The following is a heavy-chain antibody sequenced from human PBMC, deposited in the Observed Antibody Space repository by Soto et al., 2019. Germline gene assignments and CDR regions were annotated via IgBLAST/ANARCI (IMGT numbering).Heavy chain of an antibody. CDR1: GGTFSSYA. CDR2: IIPIFGTA. J-gene: IGHJ6*02. D-gene: IGHD2-15*01. V-gene: IGHV1-69*01. Sequence: QVQLVQSGAEVKKPGSSVKVSCKASGGTFSSYAISWVRQAPGQGLEWMGGIIPIFGTANYAQKFQGRVTITADESTSTAYMELSSLRSEDTAVYYCGFVVVVAATSRYYYYSYGMDVWGQGTTVTVSS. CDR3: GFVVVVAATSRYYYYSYGMDV.